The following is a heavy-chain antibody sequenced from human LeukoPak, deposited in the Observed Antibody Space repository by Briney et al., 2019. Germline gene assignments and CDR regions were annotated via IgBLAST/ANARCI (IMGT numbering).Heavy chain of an antibody. Sequence: SETLSLTCTVSGGSISSSSYYWGWLRQPPGKGLEWLGSIYYSGSTYYNPSLKSRVTISVDTYKNQFSLKLGSVSAADTAVYYCARRDGATGYFDYWGQGTLVTVSS. D-gene: IGHD1-26*01. CDR2: IYYSGST. CDR3: ARRDGATGYFDY. V-gene: IGHV4-39*01. J-gene: IGHJ4*02. CDR1: GGSISSSSYY.